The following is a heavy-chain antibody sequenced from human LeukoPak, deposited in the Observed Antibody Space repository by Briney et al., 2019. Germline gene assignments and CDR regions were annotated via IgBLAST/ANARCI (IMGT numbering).Heavy chain of an antibody. J-gene: IGHJ4*02. Sequence: GGSLRLSCAASGFTFSSYAMSWARQAPGKGLEWVSTISASGDSTYYADSVKGRFTISRDISRNTLYVQMNSLRAEDTAVYYCARYIRSSLYYFDYWGRGTLVTVSS. CDR2: ISASGDST. CDR1: GFTFSSYA. CDR3: ARYIRSSLYYFDY. V-gene: IGHV3-23*01. D-gene: IGHD1-1*01.